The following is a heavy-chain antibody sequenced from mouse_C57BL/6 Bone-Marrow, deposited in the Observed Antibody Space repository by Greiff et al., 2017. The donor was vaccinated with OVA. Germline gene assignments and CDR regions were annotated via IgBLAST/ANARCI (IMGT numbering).Heavy chain of an antibody. CDR3: ARSGARGFAY. Sequence: VKQRPGQGLEWIGDIYPGSGSTNYNEKFKSKATLTVDTSSSTAYMQLSSLTSEDSAVYYCARSGARGFAYWGQGTLVTVSA. V-gene: IGHV1-55*01. CDR2: IYPGSGST. J-gene: IGHJ3*01. D-gene: IGHD3-1*01.